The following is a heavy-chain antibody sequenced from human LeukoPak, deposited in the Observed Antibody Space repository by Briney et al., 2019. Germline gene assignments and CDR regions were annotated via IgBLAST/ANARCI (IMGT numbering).Heavy chain of an antibody. Sequence: ASVKVSCKASGYTFTSYGISWVRQAPGQGLEWMGWISAYNGNTNYAQSLQGRVTMTTDTSTTTVYMELMSLTSDDTAVYYCARDDQWLVDYWGQGTLVTVSS. CDR1: GYTFTSYG. CDR2: ISAYNGNT. V-gene: IGHV1-18*01. J-gene: IGHJ4*02. D-gene: IGHD6-19*01. CDR3: ARDDQWLVDY.